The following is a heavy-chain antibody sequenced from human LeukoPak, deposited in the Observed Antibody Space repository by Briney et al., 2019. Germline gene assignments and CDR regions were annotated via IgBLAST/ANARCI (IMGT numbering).Heavy chain of an antibody. J-gene: IGHJ4*02. CDR1: GFTFSSYA. V-gene: IGHV3-23*01. D-gene: IGHD2-2*01. Sequence: GGSLRLSCAASGFTFSSYAMSWVRQAPGKGLEWVSAISGSGGSTYYADSVKGRFTISRDNSKNTLYLQMNSLRAEDTAVYYCAADIVVVPAAIYYWGQGTLVTVSS. CDR3: AADIVVVPAAIYY. CDR2: ISGSGGST.